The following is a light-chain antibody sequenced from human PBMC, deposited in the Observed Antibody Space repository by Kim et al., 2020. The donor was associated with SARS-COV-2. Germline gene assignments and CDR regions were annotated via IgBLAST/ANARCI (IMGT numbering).Light chain of an antibody. Sequence: AIQMTQSPSSLSASVGDRVNITCRASQGIRNDLGWYQQKPGKAPKLLIYAASSLQSGVPSRFSGSGSGTDFTLTINSLQPADFATYYCLQDYSYPFSFGPGTKVDIK. J-gene: IGKJ3*01. CDR3: LQDYSYPFS. CDR2: AAS. CDR1: QGIRND. V-gene: IGKV1-6*02.